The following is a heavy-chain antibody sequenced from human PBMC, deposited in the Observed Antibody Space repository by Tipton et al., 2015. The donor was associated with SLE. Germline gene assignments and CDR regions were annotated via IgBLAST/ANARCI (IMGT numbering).Heavy chain of an antibody. CDR3: ARGPGVAGYWYFDL. V-gene: IGHV6-1*01. J-gene: IGHJ2*01. CDR1: GDSVSSNSAA. CDR2: TYYRSRWYN. Sequence: LRLSCAISGDSVSSNSAAWNWIRQSPSRGLEWLGRTYYRSRWYNDYAVSVKSRITINPDTSKNQFSLQLNSVTPEDTAVYYCARGPGVAGYWYFDLWGRGTLVTVSS. D-gene: IGHD6-19*01.